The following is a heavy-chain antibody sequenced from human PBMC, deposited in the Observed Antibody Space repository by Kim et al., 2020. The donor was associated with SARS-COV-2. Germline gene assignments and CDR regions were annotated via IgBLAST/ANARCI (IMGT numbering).Heavy chain of an antibody. CDR1: GFIFTSYA. CDR2: ISGNGHTA. D-gene: IGHD6-19*01. J-gene: IGHJ4*02. CDR3: AKDRIVGIAVAGLDY. Sequence: GGSLRLSCAASGFIFTSYAMSWVRQAPGKGLEWVASISGNGHTAYHADSVKGRFTISRDNSKYILFLQMNSLRAEDTAIYFCAKDRIVGIAVAGLDYWGQGTLVTVSS. V-gene: IGHV3-23*01.